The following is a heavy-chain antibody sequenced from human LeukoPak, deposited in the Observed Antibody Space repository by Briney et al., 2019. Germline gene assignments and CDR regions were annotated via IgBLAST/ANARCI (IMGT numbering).Heavy chain of an antibody. CDR2: IYHSGST. CDR1: GYSISSGYY. Sequence: SETLSLTCTVSGYSISSGYYWGWIRQPPGKGLEWIGSIYHSGSTYYNPSLKSRVTISVDTSKNQFSLKLSSVTAADTAVYYCARGGSIVVVVAATLNWFDPWGQGTLVTVSS. CDR3: ARGGSIVVVVAATLNWFDP. J-gene: IGHJ5*02. V-gene: IGHV4-38-2*02. D-gene: IGHD2-15*01.